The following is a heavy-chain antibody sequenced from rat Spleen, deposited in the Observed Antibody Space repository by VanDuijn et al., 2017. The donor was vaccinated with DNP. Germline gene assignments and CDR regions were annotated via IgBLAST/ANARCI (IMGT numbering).Heavy chain of an antibody. CDR1: GFSLASYS. J-gene: IGHJ2*01. V-gene: IGHV2-6*01. CDR2: MSNGGNT. CDR3: ARSDYSDGGYYYGYFDY. D-gene: IGHD1-12*02. Sequence: QVQLKESGPGLVQPSQTLSLTCTVSGFSLASYSVAWIRQSPAKGLEWVAAMSNGGNTYFNSALRSRLSISRDTSTTQVFLKMNSLHTEDTAMYFCARSDYSDGGYYYGYFDYWGHGVMVTVSS.